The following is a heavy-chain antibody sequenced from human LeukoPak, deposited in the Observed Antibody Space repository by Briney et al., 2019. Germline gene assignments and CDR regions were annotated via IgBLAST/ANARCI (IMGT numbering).Heavy chain of an antibody. CDR3: ARSYYDSSGQGY. CDR2: ISAYNGNT. CDR1: GYSFSSYD. V-gene: IGHV1-18*01. J-gene: IGHJ4*02. D-gene: IGHD3-22*01. Sequence: GASVKVSCKASGYSFSSYDINWVRQAPGQGLEWMGWISAYNGNTNYAQKLQGRVTMTTDTSTSTAYMELRSLRSDDTAVYYCARSYYDSSGQGYWGQGTLVTVSS.